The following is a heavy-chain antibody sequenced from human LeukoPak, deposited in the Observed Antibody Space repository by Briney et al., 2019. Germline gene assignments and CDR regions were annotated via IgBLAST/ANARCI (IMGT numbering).Heavy chain of an antibody. CDR3: ARGLDYGDYRIDY. Sequence: SETLSLTCTVSGGSISSYHWSWIRQPAGKGLEWIGRIYTSGSTNYNPSLKSRVTMSVDTSKNQFSLKLSSVTAADTAVYYCARGLDYGDYRIDYWGQGTLVTVSS. V-gene: IGHV4-4*07. J-gene: IGHJ4*02. CDR1: GGSISSYH. D-gene: IGHD4-17*01. CDR2: IYTSGST.